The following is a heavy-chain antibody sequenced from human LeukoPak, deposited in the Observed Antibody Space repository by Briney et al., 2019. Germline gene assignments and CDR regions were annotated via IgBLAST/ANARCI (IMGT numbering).Heavy chain of an antibody. CDR1: GFTVSDTY. CDR3: ARGRYSGTTYYFDY. V-gene: IGHV3-7*03. Sequence: GGSLRLSCAASGFTVSDTYMSWVRQAPGKGLEWVANIKKDGSETYYVDSVKGRFTISRDNAKNSLYLQMNSLRAEDTAMYYCARGRYSGTTYYFDYWGQGTLVTVSS. CDR2: IKKDGSET. J-gene: IGHJ4*02. D-gene: IGHD5-12*01.